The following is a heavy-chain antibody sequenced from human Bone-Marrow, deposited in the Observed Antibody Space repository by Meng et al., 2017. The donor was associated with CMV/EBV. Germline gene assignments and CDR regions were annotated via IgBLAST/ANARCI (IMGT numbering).Heavy chain of an antibody. V-gene: IGHV4-34*01. CDR3: ARGYPPFSRRYGTDV. J-gene: IGHJ6*02. CDR1: GGSFSGYY. CDR2: INHSGST. Sequence: SETLSLTCAVYGGSFSGYYGSWIRQPPGKGLEWIGEINHSGSTNYNPSLKSRVTISVDTSKNQFSLKLSSVTAADTAVYYCARGYPPFSRRYGTDVWGQGTTVTVSS.